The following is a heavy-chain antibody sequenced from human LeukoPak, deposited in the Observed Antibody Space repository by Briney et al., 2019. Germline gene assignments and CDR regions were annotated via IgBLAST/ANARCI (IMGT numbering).Heavy chain of an antibody. CDR2: ISWNSGSI. CDR3: AKGPTGYCSSTSCSGNWFDP. Sequence: GRSLRLSCAASGFTFDDYAMHWARQAPGKGLGWVSGISWNSGSIGYADSVKGRFTLSRDNAKNSLYLQMNSLRAEDTALYYCAKGPTGYCSSTSCSGNWFDPWGQGTLVTVSS. J-gene: IGHJ5*02. V-gene: IGHV3-9*01. CDR1: GFTFDDYA. D-gene: IGHD2-2*01.